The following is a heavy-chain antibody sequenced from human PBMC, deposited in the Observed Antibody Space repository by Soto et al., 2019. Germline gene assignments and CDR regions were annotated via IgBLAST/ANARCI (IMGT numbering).Heavy chain of an antibody. J-gene: IGHJ6*02. V-gene: IGHV5-10-1*01. CDR3: ARHRTNYYYGSGSYSGSRYYYGMDV. CDR1: GYSFTSYW. Sequence: PGESLKISCKGSGYSFTSYWISWVRQMPGKGLEWMGRIDPSDSYTNYSPSFQGHVTISADKSISTAYLQWSSLKASDTAMYYCARHRTNYYYGSGSYSGSRYYYGMDVWGQGTTVTVSS. D-gene: IGHD3-10*01. CDR2: IDPSDSYT.